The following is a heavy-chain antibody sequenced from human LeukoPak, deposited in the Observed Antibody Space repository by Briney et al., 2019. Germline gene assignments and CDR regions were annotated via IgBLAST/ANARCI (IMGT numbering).Heavy chain of an antibody. CDR3: ARIRGEWELLDY. Sequence: SGPTLVKPTQTLTLTRTFSGFSLSTSGMCVSWIRQPPGKALEWLARIDWDDDKYYSTSLKTRLTISKDTSKNQVVLTMTNMDPVDTATYYCARIRGEWELLDYWGQGTLVTVSS. V-gene: IGHV2-70*11. J-gene: IGHJ4*02. D-gene: IGHD1-26*01. CDR2: IDWDDDK. CDR1: GFSLSTSGMC.